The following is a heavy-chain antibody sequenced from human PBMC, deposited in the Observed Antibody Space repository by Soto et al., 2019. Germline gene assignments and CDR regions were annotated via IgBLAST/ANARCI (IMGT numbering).Heavy chain of an antibody. CDR2: INHSGST. V-gene: IGHV4-34*01. J-gene: IGHJ6*02. Sequence: PSETLSLTCAVYGGSFSGYYWSWIRQPPGKGLEWIGEINHSGSTNYNPSLKSRVTISVDTSKNQFSLKLSSVTAADTAVYYCARAGRGSYSNYYYGMDVWGQGTTVTVSS. CDR3: ARAGRGSYSNYYYGMDV. D-gene: IGHD4-4*01. CDR1: GGSFSGYY.